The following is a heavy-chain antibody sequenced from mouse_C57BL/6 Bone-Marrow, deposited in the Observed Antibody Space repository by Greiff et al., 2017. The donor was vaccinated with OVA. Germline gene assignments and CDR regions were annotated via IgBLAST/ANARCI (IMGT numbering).Heavy chain of an antibody. J-gene: IGHJ3*01. CDR3: ANGTQFAY. CDR1: GFTFSSYG. D-gene: IGHD1-1*01. V-gene: IGHV5-6*01. CDR2: ISSGGSYT. Sequence: EVQVVESGGDLVKPGGSLKLSCAASGFTFSSYGMSWVRQTPDKRLEWVATISSGGSYTYYPDSVKGRFTISRDNAKNTLYLQMSSLKSEDTAMYYCANGTQFAYWGQGTLVTVSA.